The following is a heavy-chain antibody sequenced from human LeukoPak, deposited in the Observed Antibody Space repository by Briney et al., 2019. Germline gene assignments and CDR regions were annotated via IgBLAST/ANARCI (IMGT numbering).Heavy chain of an antibody. J-gene: IGHJ4*02. CDR2: IYYSGST. V-gene: IGHV4-39*01. Sequence: PSQSLSLTCTVSGGSLSSSSYYWGWGRQPPGKGLEWVGSIYYSGSTYYNPSLKSRVTISVDTSKNQFSLKLSSVTAADTAVYYCASGLQSRDGYNYVGVGDYWGQGTLVTVSS. CDR1: GGSLSSSSYY. D-gene: IGHD5-24*01. CDR3: ASGLQSRDGYNYVGVGDY.